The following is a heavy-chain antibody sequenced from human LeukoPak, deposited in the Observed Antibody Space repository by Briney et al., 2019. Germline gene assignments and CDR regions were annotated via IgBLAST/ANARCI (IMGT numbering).Heavy chain of an antibody. V-gene: IGHV1-69*01. J-gene: IGHJ4*02. D-gene: IGHD2-15*01. CDR3: ASCSGGSCYRFDY. Sequence: VASVKVSCKASGGTFSSYAISWVRQAPGQGLEWMGGIIPIFGTANYAQKFQGRVTITADELTSTAYMELSSLRSEDTAVYYCASCSGGSCYRFDYWGQGTLVTVSS. CDR1: GGTFSSYA. CDR2: IIPIFGTA.